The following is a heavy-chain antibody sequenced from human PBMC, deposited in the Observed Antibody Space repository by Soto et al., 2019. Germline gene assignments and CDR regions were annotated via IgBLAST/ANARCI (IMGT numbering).Heavy chain of an antibody. D-gene: IGHD5-12*01. J-gene: IGHJ4*02. CDR3: AREKGYISGPKNFDY. CDR2: IYDSGSS. Sequence: SETLSLTCTVSGASISSGDYFWSWIRQSPGKGLEWIGYIYDSGSSYYNPSLKSRATMSVDTSKNQFSLKLRSVTAADTAVYYCAREKGYISGPKNFDYWGQGTLVTVSS. V-gene: IGHV4-30-4*01. CDR1: GASISSGDYF.